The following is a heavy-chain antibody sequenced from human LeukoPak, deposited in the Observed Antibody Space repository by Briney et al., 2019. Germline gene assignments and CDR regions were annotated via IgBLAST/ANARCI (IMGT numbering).Heavy chain of an antibody. CDR2: ISSSSSYI. V-gene: IGHV3-21*01. Sequence: PGGSLRLSCAASGFTFSSYSMNWVRQAPGKGLEWVSSISSSSSYIYYADSVKGRFTISRDNAKNSLYLQMNSLRAEDTAAYYCATQTDSSGYYPYWGQGTLVTVSS. CDR3: ATQTDSSGYYPY. CDR1: GFTFSSYS. J-gene: IGHJ4*02. D-gene: IGHD3-22*01.